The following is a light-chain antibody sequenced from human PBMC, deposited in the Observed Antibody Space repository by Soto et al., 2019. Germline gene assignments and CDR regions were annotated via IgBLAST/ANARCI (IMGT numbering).Light chain of an antibody. J-gene: IGKJ1*01. CDR2: WAS. V-gene: IGKV4-1*01. Sequence: DIVMTQSPESLAVSLGEGATINCKSSQSILNTSNNKNHSAWYQQRPGQPPKLLIYWASTRESGVPDRFSGSASGTDFTLTISSVQAEDVAVYYCQQYYTTPQTFGQGTKVEIK. CDR3: QQYYTTPQT. CDR1: QSILNTSNNKNH.